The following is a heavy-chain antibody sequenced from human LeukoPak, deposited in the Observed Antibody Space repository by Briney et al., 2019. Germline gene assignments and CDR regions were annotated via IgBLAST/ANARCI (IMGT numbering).Heavy chain of an antibody. CDR1: GFTFDDYG. CDR2: INWNGGST. Sequence: LTGGSLRLSCAASGFTFDDYGMSWVRQALGKGLERVSGINWNGGSTGYADSVKGRFTISRDNAKNSLYLQMNSLRAEDTALYYCARDFLLWFGETLTGNYMDVWGKGTTVTVSS. D-gene: IGHD3-10*01. CDR3: ARDFLLWFGETLTGNYMDV. V-gene: IGHV3-20*04. J-gene: IGHJ6*03.